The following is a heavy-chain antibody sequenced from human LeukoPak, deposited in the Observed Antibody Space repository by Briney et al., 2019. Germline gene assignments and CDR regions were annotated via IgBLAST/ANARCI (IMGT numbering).Heavy chain of an antibody. D-gene: IGHD4-17*01. CDR2: IRYDGSNK. CDR3: AKDLTTVTTEGDY. V-gene: IGHV3-30*02. J-gene: IGHJ4*02. CDR1: GFTFSSYG. Sequence: GGSLRLSCAASGFTFSSYGMHWVRQAPGKGLEWVAFIRYDGSNKYYADSVKGRFTISRDNSKNTLYMQMDSLRGEDTAVYYCAKDLTTVTTEGDYWGQGTLVTVSS.